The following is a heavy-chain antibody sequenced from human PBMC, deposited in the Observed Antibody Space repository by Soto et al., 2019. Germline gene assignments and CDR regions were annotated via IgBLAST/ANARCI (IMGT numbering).Heavy chain of an antibody. V-gene: IGHV4-39*01. Sequence: SETLSLTCTVSGGSISSSSYYWGWIRQPPGKGLEWIGGIYYSGSTYYNPSLKSRVTISVDTSKNQFSLKLSSVTAADTAVYYCARHLQTGAVDYWGQGTLVTVSS. D-gene: IGHD7-27*01. J-gene: IGHJ4*02. CDR2: IYYSGST. CDR3: ARHLQTGAVDY. CDR1: GGSISSSSYY.